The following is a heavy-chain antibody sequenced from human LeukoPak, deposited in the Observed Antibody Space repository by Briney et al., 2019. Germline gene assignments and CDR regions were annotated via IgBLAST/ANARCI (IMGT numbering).Heavy chain of an antibody. CDR3: AVTQYYYDSSGYYSFPY. CDR2: IIPILGIA. J-gene: IGHJ4*02. D-gene: IGHD3-22*01. V-gene: IGHV1-69*04. Sequence: SVKVSCKASGGTFSSYAISWVRQAPGQGLEWMGRIIPILGIANYAQKFQGRVTITADKSTSTAYMELSSLRSEDTAVYYCAVTQYYYDSSGYYSFPYWGQGTLVTVSS. CDR1: GGTFSSYA.